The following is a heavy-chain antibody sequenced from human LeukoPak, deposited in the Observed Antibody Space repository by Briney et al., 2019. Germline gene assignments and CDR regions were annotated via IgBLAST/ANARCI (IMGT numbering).Heavy chain of an antibody. CDR1: GYTFTFYY. J-gene: IGHJ4*02. CDR2: INPNSGGT. D-gene: IGHD3-9*01. CDR3: ASRSTDFYDILTGLPTGY. Sequence: ASVKVSFKASGYTFTFYYMHWVRQAPGQGLEWMGWINPNSGGTNYAQKFQGRVTMTRDTSISTAYMELSRLRSDDTAVYYCASRSTDFYDILTGLPTGYWGQGTLVTVSS. V-gene: IGHV1-2*02.